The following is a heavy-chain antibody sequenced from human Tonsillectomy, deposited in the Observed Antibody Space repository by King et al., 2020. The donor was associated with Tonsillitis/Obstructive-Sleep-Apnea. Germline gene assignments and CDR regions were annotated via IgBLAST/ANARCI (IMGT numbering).Heavy chain of an antibody. CDR2: ISAYNGNT. V-gene: IGHV1-18*01. Sequence: QLVQSGAEVKKPGASVKVSCKASGYTFTSYGISWVRQAPGQGLEWMGWISAYNGNTNYAQKLQGRVTMTTDTSTSTAYMELRSLRSDDTAVYYCARGALLRYNWNAFQGWVDYWGQGTLVTVSS. CDR1: GYTFTSYG. D-gene: IGHD1-1*01. J-gene: IGHJ4*02. CDR3: ARGALLRYNWNAFQGWVDY.